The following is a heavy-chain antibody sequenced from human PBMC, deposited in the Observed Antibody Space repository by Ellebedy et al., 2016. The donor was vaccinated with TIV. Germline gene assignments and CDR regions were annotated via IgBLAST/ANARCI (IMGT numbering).Heavy chain of an antibody. CDR1: GFTFSSYS. CDR2: ISSSSSYI. D-gene: IGHD2-15*01. J-gene: IGHJ4*02. V-gene: IGHV3-21*04. CDR3: VKRLGGTGFDY. Sequence: PGGSLRPSCAASGFTFSSYSMNWVRQAPGKGLEWVSSISSSSSYIYYADSVKGRFTISRDNSANTLYLQMNSLRAEDTALYYCVKRLGGTGFDYWGQGTLVTVSS.